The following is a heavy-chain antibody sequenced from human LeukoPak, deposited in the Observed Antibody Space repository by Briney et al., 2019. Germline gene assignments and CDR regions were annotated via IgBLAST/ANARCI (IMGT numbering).Heavy chain of an antibody. D-gene: IGHD3-22*01. CDR1: GFTLSNFW. V-gene: IGHV3-53*01. J-gene: IGHJ4*02. CDR3: ARGDDSGYYDYFDY. CDR2: IYTGGNT. Sequence: GGSLRLSCTASGFTLSNFWMNWVRQAPGKGLEWVSTIYTGGNTYYAASVKGRFTISRDFSKNTVFLHMNSLRAEDTAMYYCARGDDSGYYDYFDYWGQGALVTVSS.